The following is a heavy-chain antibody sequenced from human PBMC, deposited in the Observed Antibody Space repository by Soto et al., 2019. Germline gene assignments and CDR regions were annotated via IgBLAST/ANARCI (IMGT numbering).Heavy chain of an antibody. Sequence: ASVKVSCKASGYTFTSYDINWVRQATGQGLEWMGWMNPNSGNTGYAQKFQGRVTMTRNTSISTAYMELSSLRSEDTAVYYCARVVPAATGWFDPWGQGTLVTVSS. J-gene: IGHJ5*02. CDR3: ARVVPAATGWFDP. CDR1: GYTFTSYD. CDR2: MNPNSGNT. V-gene: IGHV1-8*01. D-gene: IGHD2-2*01.